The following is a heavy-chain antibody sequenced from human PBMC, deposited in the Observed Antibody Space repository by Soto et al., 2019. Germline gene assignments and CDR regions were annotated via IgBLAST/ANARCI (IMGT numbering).Heavy chain of an antibody. Sequence: QVQLVQSGAEVKKPGASMKVSCKASGYTFTEYYMHWVRQAPGQGLEWMGMINPSGDTRSYAQKFHGRVTMTRDTSTSTVYMELSSLRSEDTAVYYCARGPNRYSSSSIDYWGQGTLVTVSS. J-gene: IGHJ4*02. D-gene: IGHD6-6*01. V-gene: IGHV1-46*01. CDR1: GYTFTEYY. CDR2: INPSGDTR. CDR3: ARGPNRYSSSSIDY.